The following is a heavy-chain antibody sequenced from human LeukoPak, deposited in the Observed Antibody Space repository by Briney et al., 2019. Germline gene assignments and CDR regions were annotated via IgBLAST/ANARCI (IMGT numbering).Heavy chain of an antibody. CDR1: GGTFSSYT. CDR2: IIPIFGTA. J-gene: IGHJ4*02. Sequence: ASVKVSFKASGGTFSSYTISWVRQAPGQGLEWMGGIIPIFGTANYAQKFQGRVTITADESTSTAYMELSSLRSEDTAVYYCARGISSYGNGGYYFDYWGQGTLVTVSS. V-gene: IGHV1-69*13. D-gene: IGHD5-18*01. CDR3: ARGISSYGNGGYYFDY.